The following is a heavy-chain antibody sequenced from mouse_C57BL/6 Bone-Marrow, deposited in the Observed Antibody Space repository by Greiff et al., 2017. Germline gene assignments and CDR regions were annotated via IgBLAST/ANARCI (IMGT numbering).Heavy chain of an antibody. Sequence: EVQLVESGGDLVKPGGSLKLSCAASGFTFSSYGMSWVRQTPDKRLEWVATISSGGSYTYYPDSVKGRFTISRDNAKNTLYLQMSSLKSEDTAMYYCARAAYWGQGTLVTVSA. V-gene: IGHV5-6*01. CDR2: ISSGGSYT. CDR3: ARAAY. CDR1: GFTFSSYG. J-gene: IGHJ3*01.